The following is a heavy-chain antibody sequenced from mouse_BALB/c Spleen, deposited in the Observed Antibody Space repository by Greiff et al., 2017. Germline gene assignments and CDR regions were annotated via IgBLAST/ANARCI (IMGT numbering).Heavy chain of an antibody. Sequence: DVMLVESGGGLVKPGGSLKLSCAASGFTFSSYAMSWVRQTPEKRLEWVASISSGGSTYYPDSVKGRFTISRDNARNILYLQMSSLRSEDTAMYYCARSPITTATMDYWGQGTSVTVSS. CDR2: ISSGGST. CDR3: ARSPITTATMDY. D-gene: IGHD1-2*01. CDR1: GFTFSSYA. J-gene: IGHJ4*01. V-gene: IGHV5-6-5*01.